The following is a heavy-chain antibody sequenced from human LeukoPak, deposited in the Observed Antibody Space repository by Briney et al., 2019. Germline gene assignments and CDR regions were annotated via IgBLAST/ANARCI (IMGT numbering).Heavy chain of an antibody. CDR1: GGSISSYY. D-gene: IGHD3-22*01. Sequence: SETLSLTCTVSGGSISSYYWSWIRQPPGKGLEWIGYIYYSGSTNYNPSLKSRVTISVDTSKNQFSLRLSSVTAADTAVYYCARDESSLTLIPNYDSSGYWNYWGQGTLVTVSS. CDR3: ARDESSLTLIPNYDSSGYWNY. V-gene: IGHV4-59*01. CDR2: IYYSGST. J-gene: IGHJ4*02.